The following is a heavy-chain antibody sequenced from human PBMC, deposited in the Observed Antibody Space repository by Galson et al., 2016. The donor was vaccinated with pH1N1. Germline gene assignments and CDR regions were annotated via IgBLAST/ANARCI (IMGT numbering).Heavy chain of an antibody. Sequence: ETLSLTCTVSGDSISSSNYYWGWVRQPPGKGLEWIGSFFYGGRTYYNPSLKSRVTISVDTSKNQFSLKLSSVTAADTAVYFCTNSRWYKAFDVWGPGTTVTVSS. CDR3: TNSRWYKAFDV. CDR2: FFYGGRT. CDR1: GDSISSSNYY. D-gene: IGHD6-13*01. J-gene: IGHJ6*02. V-gene: IGHV4-39*01.